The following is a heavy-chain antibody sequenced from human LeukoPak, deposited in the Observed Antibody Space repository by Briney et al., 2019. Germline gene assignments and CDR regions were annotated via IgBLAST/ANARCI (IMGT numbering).Heavy chain of an antibody. J-gene: IGHJ4*02. CDR1: GGSISSYY. Sequence: PSETLSLTCTVSGGSISSYYWSWIRQPPGKGLEWIGYIYYSGSTNYNPSLKSRVTISVDTSKNQFSLKLSSVTAADTAVYYCASTHYYDAPYYFDYWGQGTLVTVSS. CDR3: ASTHYYDAPYYFDY. D-gene: IGHD3-22*01. CDR2: IYYSGST. V-gene: IGHV4-59*01.